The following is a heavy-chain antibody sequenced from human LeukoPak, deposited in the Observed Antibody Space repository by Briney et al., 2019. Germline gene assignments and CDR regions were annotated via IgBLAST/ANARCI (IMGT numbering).Heavy chain of an antibody. V-gene: IGHV3-21*01. D-gene: IGHD2-2*01. CDR2: ISDNSYWI. Sequence: GWSLRLSCTASGFTFSAYSMSWVRQAPGKGLEWVSSISDNSYWIYYADSVEGRFIISRDNAKNSLYLQMNSLRVEDTAVYYCANHLACGSTSCPPFDDWGQGTLVTVSS. CDR1: GFTFSAYS. CDR3: ANHLACGSTSCPPFDD. J-gene: IGHJ4*02.